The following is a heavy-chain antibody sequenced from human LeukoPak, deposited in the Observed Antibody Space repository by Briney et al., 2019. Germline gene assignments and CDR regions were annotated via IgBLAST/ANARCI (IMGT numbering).Heavy chain of an antibody. Sequence: PGGSLRLSCAASGFTFSSYAMHWVRQAPGKGLEWVAVISYDGSNKYYADSVKGRFTISRDNSKNTLYLQMNSLRAEDTAVYYCASCRDGYNYGVLDPWGQGTLVTVSS. V-gene: IGHV3-30-3*01. D-gene: IGHD5-24*01. CDR2: ISYDGSNK. CDR3: ASCRDGYNYGVLDP. CDR1: GFTFSSYA. J-gene: IGHJ5*02.